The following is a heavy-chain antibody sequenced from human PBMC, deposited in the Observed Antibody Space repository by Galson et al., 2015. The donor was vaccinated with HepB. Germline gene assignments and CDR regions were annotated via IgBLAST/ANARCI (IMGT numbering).Heavy chain of an antibody. D-gene: IGHD3-22*01. V-gene: IGHV1-18*04. J-gene: IGHJ6*02. CDR3: ARGPDPYDSSGYPTGYYGMDV. CDR2: ISAYNGNT. Sequence: SVKVSCKASGYTFTSYGISWVRQAPGQGLEWMGWISAYNGNTNYAQKLQGRVTMTTDTSTSTAYMELRSLRSDDTAVYYCARGPDPYDSSGYPTGYYGMDVWGQGTTVTVSS. CDR1: GYTFTSYG.